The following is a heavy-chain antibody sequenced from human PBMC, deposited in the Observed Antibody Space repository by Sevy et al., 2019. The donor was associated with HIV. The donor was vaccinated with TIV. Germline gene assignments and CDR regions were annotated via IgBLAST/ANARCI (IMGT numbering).Heavy chain of an antibody. D-gene: IGHD6-13*01. J-gene: IGHJ6*02. CDR2: ISWNGADI. CDR3: AKGQQLITQSGSYFYYGMNV. CDR1: NLTFEDYA. Sequence: GGSLRLSCAASNLTFEDYAMHWVRRAPGKGLEWVSGISWNGADIGFAASVKGRFTISRDNAKSSVYLQINGLTPEDTGGYYCAKGQQLITQSGSYFYYGMNVWGQGTTVTVSS. V-gene: IGHV3-9*01.